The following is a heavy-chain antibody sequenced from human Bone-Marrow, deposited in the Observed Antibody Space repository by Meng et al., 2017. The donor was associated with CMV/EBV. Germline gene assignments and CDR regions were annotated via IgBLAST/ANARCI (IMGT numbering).Heavy chain of an antibody. CDR2: INPSGGST. CDR3: ARRGPDYYYAMDV. Sequence: ASVKVSCKASGYTFTSYYMHWVRLAPGQGLEWMGIINPSGGSTSYAQKFQGRVTMTRDTSTSTVYMELSSLRSEDTAVYYCARRGPDYYYAMDVWGQGTMVTVSS. V-gene: IGHV1-46*01. J-gene: IGHJ6*02. CDR1: GYTFTSYY.